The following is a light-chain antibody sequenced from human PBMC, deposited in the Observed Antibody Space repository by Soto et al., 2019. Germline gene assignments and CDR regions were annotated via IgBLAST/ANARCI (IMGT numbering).Light chain of an antibody. CDR3: QQYGTSPYT. J-gene: IGKJ2*01. CDR1: QSVSGN. CDR2: GAS. V-gene: IGKV3-15*01. Sequence: EIVMTQSPATLSVSPGERATLSCRASQSVSGNLAWYQQKPGQAPRLLIYGASTRATGIPARFSGSGSGTEFTLTINRLEPEDFAVYYCQQYGTSPYTFAQGTKLEI.